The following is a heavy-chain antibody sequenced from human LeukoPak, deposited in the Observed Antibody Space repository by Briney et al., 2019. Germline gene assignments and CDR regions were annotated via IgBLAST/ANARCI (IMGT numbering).Heavy chain of an antibody. CDR2: INHSGST. V-gene: IGHV4-34*01. J-gene: IGHJ5*02. CDR1: GGSFSGYY. CDR3: ARGRGGYSSGWYANWFDP. D-gene: IGHD6-19*01. Sequence: TSETLSLTCAVYGGSFSGYYWSWIRQPPGKGLEWIGEINHSGSTNYNPSLKSRVTISVDTSKNQFSLKLSSVTAADTAVYYCARGRGGYSSGWYANWFDPWGQGTLVTVSS.